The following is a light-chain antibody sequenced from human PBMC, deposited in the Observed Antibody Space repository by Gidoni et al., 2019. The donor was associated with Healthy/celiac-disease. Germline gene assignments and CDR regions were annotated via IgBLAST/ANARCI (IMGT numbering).Light chain of an antibody. Sequence: QSVLTQPPSVSAAPGQKVTIYCSGSSSNIGNNYVSWYQQPPGTAPKLLIYENNKRPSGIPDRFSGSKSGTSATLGITGLQTGDEADYYCGTWDSSLSAVVFGGGTKLTVL. J-gene: IGLJ2*01. CDR3: GTWDSSLSAVV. V-gene: IGLV1-51*02. CDR2: ENN. CDR1: SSNIGNNY.